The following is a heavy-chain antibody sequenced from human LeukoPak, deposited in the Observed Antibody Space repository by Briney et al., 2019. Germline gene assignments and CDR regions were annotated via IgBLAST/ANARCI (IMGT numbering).Heavy chain of an antibody. V-gene: IGHV3-64*01. D-gene: IGHD3-10*01. J-gene: IGHJ4*02. CDR1: GFTFSSYA. Sequence: GGSLRLSCAASGFTFSSYAMHWVRQAPGKGLEYVSAISINGGSTYYANSVKGRFTISRDNSKNTLYLQMGSLRAEDMAVYYCARDRITMVRGVLWRGYFDYWGQGTLVSVSS. CDR2: ISINGGST. CDR3: ARDRITMVRGVLWRGYFDY.